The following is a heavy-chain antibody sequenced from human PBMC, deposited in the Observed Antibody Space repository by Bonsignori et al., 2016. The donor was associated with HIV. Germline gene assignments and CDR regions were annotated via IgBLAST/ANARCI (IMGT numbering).Heavy chain of an antibody. CDR3: ARAPRYFFDRDSSYGAGPIDY. J-gene: IGHJ4*02. V-gene: IGHV4-59*01. CDR2: IYYSGNT. Sequence: WIRQPPGKGLEWIGYIYYSGNTIYNPSLKSRVTISLDTSKNQFSLRLSSVTAADTALYYCARAPRYFFDRDSSYGAGPIDYWGQGTLVTVSS. D-gene: IGHD3-22*01.